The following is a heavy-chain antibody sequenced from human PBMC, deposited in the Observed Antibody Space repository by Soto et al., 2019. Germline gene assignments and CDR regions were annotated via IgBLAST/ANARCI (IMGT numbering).Heavy chain of an antibody. D-gene: IGHD1-1*01. CDR1: GCSISSGGYS. CDR3: ARDQLEGNWFDP. CDR2: IYHSGST. J-gene: IGHJ5*02. Sequence: PSETLSLTCAVSGCSISSGGYSLNWIRQPPGKGLEWIGYIYHSGSTLYNPSLKSRVTISVDKSKNQFSLKLSSVTAADTAVYYCARDQLEGNWFDPWGQGTLVTVSS. V-gene: IGHV4-30-2*01.